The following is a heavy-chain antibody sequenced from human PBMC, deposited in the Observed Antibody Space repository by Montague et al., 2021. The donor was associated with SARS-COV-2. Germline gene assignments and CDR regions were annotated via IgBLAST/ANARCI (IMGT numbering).Heavy chain of an antibody. Sequence: SETLSLTCTVTGDPVISYKYYWSWNRQPPGKGLEGIGFIYDSGSTSYNPSLHSRVTITIDTSKNQFSLNLMSVTPADTAVYYCVKGSGYPWGQGTLVTVSS. J-gene: IGHJ5*02. CDR1: GDPVISYKYY. CDR3: VKGSGYP. V-gene: IGHV4-61*01. D-gene: IGHD3-22*01. CDR2: IYDSGST.